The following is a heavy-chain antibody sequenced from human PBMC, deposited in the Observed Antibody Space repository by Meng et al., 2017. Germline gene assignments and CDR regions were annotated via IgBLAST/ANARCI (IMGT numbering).Heavy chain of an antibody. V-gene: IGHV1-8*03. CDR2: MNPNSGNT. CDR1: GYTFTSYD. CDR3: ARDDYDILTGYYRTLDY. D-gene: IGHD3-9*01. Sequence: ASVKVSCKASGYTFTSYDINWVRQATGQGLEWMGWMNPNSGNTGYAQKFQGRVTITRNTSISTAYMELSRPRSDDTAVYYCARDDYDILTGYYRTLDYWGQGTLVTVSS. J-gene: IGHJ4*02.